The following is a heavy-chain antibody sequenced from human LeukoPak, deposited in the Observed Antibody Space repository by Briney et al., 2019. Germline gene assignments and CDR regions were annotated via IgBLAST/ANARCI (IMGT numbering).Heavy chain of an antibody. V-gene: IGHV1-69*06. CDR1: GGTFSSYA. J-gene: IGHJ4*02. D-gene: IGHD6-19*01. Sequence: ASVRVSCKASGGTFSSYAISWVRQAPGQGLEWMGGIIPMIGTVNYAQKFQGRVTITADKSTSTAYTELSSLRSEDTAVYYCARDRDSSGWHDYWGQGTLVTVSS. CDR3: ARDRDSSGWHDY. CDR2: IIPMIGTV.